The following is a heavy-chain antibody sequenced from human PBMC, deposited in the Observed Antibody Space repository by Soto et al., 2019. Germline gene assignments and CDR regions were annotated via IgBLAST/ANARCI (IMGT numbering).Heavy chain of an antibody. CDR3: ARDWGSGSYYNGPNDY. D-gene: IGHD3-10*01. Sequence: GGSLRLSCAASGFTFSSYAMHWVRQAPGKGLEWVAVISYDGSKKYYGDSVKGRFTISRDNYKKTLYLQMNSLRAEDTAVYYCARDWGSGSYYNGPNDYWGQGTLVTV. CDR2: ISYDGSKK. J-gene: IGHJ4*02. V-gene: IGHV3-30-3*01. CDR1: GFTFSSYA.